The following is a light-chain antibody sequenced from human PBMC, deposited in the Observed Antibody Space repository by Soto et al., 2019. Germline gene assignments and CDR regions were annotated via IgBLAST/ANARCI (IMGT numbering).Light chain of an antibody. CDR1: QSVSTRD. CDR2: AAS. V-gene: IGKV3-20*01. Sequence: EIVLTQSPGTLSLSPGERATLSCRASQSVSTRDLAWYQQKPGQAPRLLIYAASSRATGIPERFSGSVSGTDFTLTISRLEPEDFAVYFCQLYGIPLMYTFGQGTKLEIK. J-gene: IGKJ2*01. CDR3: QLYGIPLMYT.